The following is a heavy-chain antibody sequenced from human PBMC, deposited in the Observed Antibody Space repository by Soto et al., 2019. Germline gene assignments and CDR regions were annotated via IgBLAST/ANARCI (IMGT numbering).Heavy chain of an antibody. CDR3: AKDMSSNWGVAGKGFDY. D-gene: IGHD6-19*01. J-gene: IGHJ4*02. CDR2: ISWNSGSI. Sequence: GGSLRLSCAASGFTFDDYAMHWVRQAPGKGLEWVSGISWNSGSIGYADSVKGRFTISRDNAKNSLYLQMNSLRAEDTALYYCAKDMSSNWGVAGKGFDYWGQGTLVTVSS. V-gene: IGHV3-9*01. CDR1: GFTFDDYA.